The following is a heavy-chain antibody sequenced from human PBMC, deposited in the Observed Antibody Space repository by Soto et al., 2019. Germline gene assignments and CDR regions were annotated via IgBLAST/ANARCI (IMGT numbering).Heavy chain of an antibody. CDR3: AREVRTSGWFRRLDS. CDR1: GFTFNDYY. J-gene: IGHJ4*02. CDR2: ISGGGSTT. Sequence: PGGSLRLSCAVSGFTFNDYYMSWIRQAPGKGLEWISYISGGGSTTYHADSVRGRFTISRDNAKNSLFLQMNSVRAEDTAVYYCAREVRTSGWFRRLDSWGQRILVTVSS. V-gene: IGHV3-11*01. D-gene: IGHD6-19*01.